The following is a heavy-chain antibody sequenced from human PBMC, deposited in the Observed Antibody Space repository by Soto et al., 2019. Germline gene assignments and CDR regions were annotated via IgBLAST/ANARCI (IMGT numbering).Heavy chain of an antibody. V-gene: IGHV4-59*01. D-gene: IGHD2-21*02. J-gene: IGHJ6*02. CDR2: MYNTGST. CDR1: GGSISRYY. CDR3: ERDLWGYCGADCYPLDV. Sequence: QVRLQESGPGLVNPSETLSLTCTASGGSISRYYWGWIRQPPGKGLEWIGYMYNTGSTIYNPSHKSRVTVSVDTSKNQFAVKLNSVTAAHTAVYYCERDLWGYCGADCYPLDVWGQGTTVTVSS.